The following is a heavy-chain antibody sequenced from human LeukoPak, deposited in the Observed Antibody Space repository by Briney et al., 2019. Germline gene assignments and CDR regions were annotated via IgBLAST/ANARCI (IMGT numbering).Heavy chain of an antibody. CDR3: VSTYYYDSSGYYPFDY. D-gene: IGHD3-22*01. CDR2: ISSNGGST. J-gene: IGHJ4*02. V-gene: IGHV3-64D*09. Sequence: GGSLRLSCSASGFTFSNNAMHWVRQAPGXGLEYVSGISSNGGSTHYADTVKGRFTISRDSSKNTLYLQMSSLRAEDTAVYYCVSTYYYDSSGYYPFDYWGQGTPVTVSS. CDR1: GFTFSNNA.